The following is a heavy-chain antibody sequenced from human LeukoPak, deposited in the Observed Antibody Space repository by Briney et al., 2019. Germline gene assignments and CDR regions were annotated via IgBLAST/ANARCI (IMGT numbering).Heavy chain of an antibody. Sequence: PGGSLRLSCAASGFTFNNHWMHWVHQGPGKGLVWVSRINSDGSSTYYADSVKGRFTISRDNAKNSLYLQMNSLRAEDTAVYYCAELGITMIGGVWGKGTTVTISS. J-gene: IGHJ6*04. V-gene: IGHV3-74*01. D-gene: IGHD3-10*02. CDR3: AELGITMIGGV. CDR1: GFTFNNHW. CDR2: INSDGSST.